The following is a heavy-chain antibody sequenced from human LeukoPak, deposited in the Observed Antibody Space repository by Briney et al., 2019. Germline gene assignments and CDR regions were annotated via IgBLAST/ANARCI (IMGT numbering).Heavy chain of an antibody. CDR2: IMPIFGTT. V-gene: IGHV1-69*13. D-gene: IGHD3-10*01. Sequence: ASVKVSCKSSGGTFSNYAISWVRQAPGQGLEWMGGIMPIFGTTEYGQRFQGRVTISADESTRTVDMELSSLRSEDTAVYYCASRALAPAVLSSGHFQRWGQGTLVIVSS. CDR3: ASRALAPAVLSSGHFQR. CDR1: GGTFSNYA. J-gene: IGHJ1*01.